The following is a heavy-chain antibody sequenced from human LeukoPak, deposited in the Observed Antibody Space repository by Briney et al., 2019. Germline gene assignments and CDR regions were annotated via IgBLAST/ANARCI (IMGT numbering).Heavy chain of an antibody. Sequence: GGSLRLSCAASGFTFSSNGMHWVRQAPGKGLEWVAIIWYDGSNAYYADSVKGRFTISRDNSKNTLYLQMNSLRADDTAVYYCARLVGARGGYFDYWGQGTLVTVSS. V-gene: IGHV3-33*01. J-gene: IGHJ4*02. CDR2: IWYDGSNA. D-gene: IGHD1-26*01. CDR1: GFTFSSNG. CDR3: ARLVGARGGYFDY.